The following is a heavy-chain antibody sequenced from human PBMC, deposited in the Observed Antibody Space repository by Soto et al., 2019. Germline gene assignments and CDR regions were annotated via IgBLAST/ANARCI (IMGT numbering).Heavy chain of an antibody. V-gene: IGHV4-34*01. D-gene: IGHD3-9*01. CDR2: INHSGST. CDR3: ARGGSGDWLLPLDY. Sequence: SEILSLTCAVYGGSFSGYYWSWIRQPPGKGLEWIGEINHSGSTNYNPSLKSRVTISVDTSKNQFSLKLSSVTAADTAVYYCARGGSGDWLLPLDYWGQGTLVTVSS. CDR1: GGSFSGYY. J-gene: IGHJ4*02.